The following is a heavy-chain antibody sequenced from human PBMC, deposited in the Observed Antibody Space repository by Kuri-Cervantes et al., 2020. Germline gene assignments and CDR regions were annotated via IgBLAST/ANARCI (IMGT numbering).Heavy chain of an antibody. CDR2: INHSGST. J-gene: IGHJ6*02. V-gene: IGHV4-34*01. CDR3: ARHRSDYYYYGMDV. Sequence: GSLRLSCAVYGGSFRGYYWSWIRQPPGKGLEWIGEINHSGSTNYNPSLKSRVTISVDTSKNQFSLKLSSVTAADTAVYYCARHRSDYYYYGMDVWGQGTTVTVSS. CDR1: GGSFRGYY.